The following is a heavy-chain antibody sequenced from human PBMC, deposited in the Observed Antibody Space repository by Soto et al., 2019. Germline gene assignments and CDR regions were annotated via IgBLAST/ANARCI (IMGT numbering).Heavy chain of an antibody. J-gene: IGHJ6*02. CDR3: ARVLGSSWYEDMPYYYYGMDV. CDR1: GDSVSSNSAA. Sequence: PSQTLSLTCAISGDSVSSNSAAWNWIRQSPSRGLEWLGRTYYRSKWYNDYTVSVKSRITINPDTSKNQFSLQLNSVTPEDTAVYYCARVLGSSWYEDMPYYYYGMDVWGQGTTVTVSS. CDR2: TYYRSKWYN. D-gene: IGHD6-13*01. V-gene: IGHV6-1*01.